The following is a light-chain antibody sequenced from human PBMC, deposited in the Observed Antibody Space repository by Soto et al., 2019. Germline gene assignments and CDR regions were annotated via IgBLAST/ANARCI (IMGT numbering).Light chain of an antibody. CDR1: QSVSSSY. CDR3: QQYGSSPGT. Sequence: ENVLTQSPGTLSLSPGERATLSCRASQSVSSSYLAWYQQKPGQAPRLLIYGASSRATGIPDRFSGSGSGTDFTLTISRLEPEDFAVYYCQQYGSSPGTFGQGNKVDIK. V-gene: IGKV3-20*01. J-gene: IGKJ1*01. CDR2: GAS.